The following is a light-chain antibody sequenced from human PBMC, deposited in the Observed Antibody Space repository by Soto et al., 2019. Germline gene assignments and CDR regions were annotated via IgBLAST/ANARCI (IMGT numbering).Light chain of an antibody. V-gene: IGLV3-21*04. J-gene: IGLJ2*01. CDR1: NIGSKS. CDR3: HVWDSDSDHPV. Sequence: SYELTQPPSVSVAPGKPAKITCGGNNIGSKSVHWYKQKSVQAPVLVNYYEIDRPLGIPGRFSGSNFGNTATLTISRVEAGDDADYCCHVWDSDSDHPVFGGGTKLTVL. CDR2: YEI.